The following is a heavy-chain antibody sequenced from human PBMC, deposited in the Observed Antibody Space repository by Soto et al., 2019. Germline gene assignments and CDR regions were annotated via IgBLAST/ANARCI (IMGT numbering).Heavy chain of an antibody. V-gene: IGHV3-23*01. CDR3: AKGQKRLRWNPGYWFDP. D-gene: IGHD4-17*01. CDR2: ISGSGGST. CDR1: GFTFSSYA. Sequence: GGSLRLSCAASGFTFSSYAMSWVRQAPGKGLEWVSAISGSGGSTYYADSVKGRFTISRDNSKNTLYLQMNSLRAEDTAVYYCAKGQKRLRWNPGYWFDPWGQGTRVTVSA. J-gene: IGHJ5*02.